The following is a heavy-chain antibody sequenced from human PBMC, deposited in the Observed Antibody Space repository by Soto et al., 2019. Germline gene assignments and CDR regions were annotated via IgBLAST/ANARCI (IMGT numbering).Heavy chain of an antibody. V-gene: IGHV4-59*12. Sequence: SETLSLTCTVSGGSISSYYWSWTRQPPGKGLEWIGYIYYSGSTNYSPSFQGHVTISADKSISTAYLQWSSLKASDTAMYYCASAKGYCSSTSCYFWFDPWGQGTLVTVSS. CDR1: GGSISSYY. CDR3: ASAKGYCSSTSCYFWFDP. D-gene: IGHD2-2*01. CDR2: IYYSGST. J-gene: IGHJ5*02.